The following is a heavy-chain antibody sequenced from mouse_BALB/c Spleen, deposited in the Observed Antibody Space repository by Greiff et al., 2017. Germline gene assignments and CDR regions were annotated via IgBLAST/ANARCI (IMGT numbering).Heavy chain of an antibody. J-gene: IGHJ2*01. CDR3: ARYYYGSRGDY. CDR2: IYPGDGDT. Sequence: QVTLKESGAELVRPGSSVKISCKASGYAFSSYWMNWVKQRPGQGLEWIGQIYPGDGDTNYNGKFKGKATLTADKSSSTAYMQLSSLTSEDSAVYFCARYYYGSRGDYWGQGTTLTVSS. CDR1: GYAFSSYW. D-gene: IGHD1-1*01. V-gene: IGHV1-80*01.